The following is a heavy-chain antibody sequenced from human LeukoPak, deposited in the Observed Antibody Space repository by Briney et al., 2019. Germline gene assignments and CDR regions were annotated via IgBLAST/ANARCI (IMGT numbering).Heavy chain of an antibody. CDR3: AREAEGY. V-gene: IGHV3-64*04. Sequence: GGSLRLSCSASGFTFSRYAMHWVRQAPGKGLEYVSGINDNGGRTHYGDSVKGRFTISRDNAKNSLYLQMNSLRAEDTAVYYCAREAEGYWGQGTLVTVSS. J-gene: IGHJ4*02. CDR2: INDNGGRT. CDR1: GFTFSRYA.